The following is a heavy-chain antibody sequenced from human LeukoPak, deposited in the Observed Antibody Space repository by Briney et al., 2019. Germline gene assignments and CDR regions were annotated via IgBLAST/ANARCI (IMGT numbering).Heavy chain of an antibody. J-gene: IGHJ4*02. CDR1: GFTFSSYG. CDR3: AKDTEGIVATIYAS. CDR2: IWYDGSNK. D-gene: IGHD5-12*01. V-gene: IGHV3-33*06. Sequence: LAGGSLRLSCAASGFTFSSYGMHWVRQAPGKGLEWVAVIWYDGSNKYYADSVKGRFTISRDNSKNTLYLQMNSLRAEDTAVYYCAKDTEGIVATIYASWGQGTLVTVSS.